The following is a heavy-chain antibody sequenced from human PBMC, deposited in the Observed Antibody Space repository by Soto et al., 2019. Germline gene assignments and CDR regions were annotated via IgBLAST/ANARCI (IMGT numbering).Heavy chain of an antibody. Sequence: QVQLVQSGAEVKMPGSSVRVSCKASGSPFNIYAISWVRQAPGLGLEWMGGIIPITGTATYAQNFQGRVTITADKSTRTVYMELSSLRSDDTVVFYCAKSSSTYSYYFGMDVWGQGTTVTVSS. D-gene: IGHD3-10*01. J-gene: IGHJ6*02. CDR3: AKSSSTYSYYFGMDV. CDR1: GSPFNIYA. CDR2: IIPITGTA. V-gene: IGHV1-69*06.